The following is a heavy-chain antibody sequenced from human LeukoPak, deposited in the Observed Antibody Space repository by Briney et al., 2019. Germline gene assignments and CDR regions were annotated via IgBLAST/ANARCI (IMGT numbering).Heavy chain of an antibody. Sequence: QPGGSLRLSCAASGFTFSSNAMSWVRQAPGKGLEWVSLVSGSGGSTYYADSVKGRFTISRDNSKNTLYLQMNSLRDEDTAVYYCAKDQWSDYWGQGTLVTVSS. D-gene: IGHD6-19*01. V-gene: IGHV3-23*01. J-gene: IGHJ4*02. CDR2: VSGSGGST. CDR3: AKDQWSDY. CDR1: GFTFSSNA.